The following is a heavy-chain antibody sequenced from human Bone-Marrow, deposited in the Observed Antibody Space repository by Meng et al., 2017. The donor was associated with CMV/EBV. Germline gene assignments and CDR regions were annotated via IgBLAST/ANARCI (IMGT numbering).Heavy chain of an antibody. D-gene: IGHD4-17*01. Sequence: VQLQESGQGLVKPSQTLSLTCTVSGGSISSGDYYWSWIRQPPGKGLEWIGYIYYSGGTYYNPSLKSRVTISVDTSKNQFSLKLSSVTAADTAVYYCIGGVVYGDYVGYFDYWGQGTLVTVSS. CDR3: IGGVVYGDYVGYFDY. CDR1: GGSISSGDYY. V-gene: IGHV4-30-4*08. CDR2: IYYSGGT. J-gene: IGHJ4*02.